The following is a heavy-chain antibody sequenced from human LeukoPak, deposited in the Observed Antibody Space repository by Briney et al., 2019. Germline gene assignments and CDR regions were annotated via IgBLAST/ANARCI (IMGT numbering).Heavy chain of an antibody. Sequence: GGSLRLSCAASGLTFSSYWMSWVRQAPGKGLEWVANIKQDGSEKHYVDSVAGRFTISRDNAKNSLYLQMNSLRADDTAVYYCARDLAGPPQEAFDIWGQGTMVTVSS. V-gene: IGHV3-7*01. CDR1: GLTFSSYW. CDR3: ARDLAGPPQEAFDI. J-gene: IGHJ3*02. CDR2: IKQDGSEK.